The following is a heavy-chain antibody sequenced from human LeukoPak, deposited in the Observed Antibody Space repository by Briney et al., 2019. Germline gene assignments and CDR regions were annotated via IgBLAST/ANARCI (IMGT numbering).Heavy chain of an antibody. CDR2: IIPIFGTA. Sequence: SAKVSCKASGGTFSSYAIGWVRQAPGQGLEWMGGIIPIFGTANYAQKFQGRVTITADESTSTAYMELSSLRPEDTAVYYCARAATLTSPWANYWGQGTLVTVSS. J-gene: IGHJ4*02. CDR1: GGTFSSYA. CDR3: ARAATLTSPWANY. V-gene: IGHV1-69*13. D-gene: IGHD3-16*01.